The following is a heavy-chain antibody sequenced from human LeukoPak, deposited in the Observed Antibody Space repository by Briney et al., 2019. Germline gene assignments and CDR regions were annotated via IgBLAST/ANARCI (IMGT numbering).Heavy chain of an antibody. D-gene: IGHD4-17*01. CDR2: IYYSEST. V-gene: IGHV4-31*03. CDR3: ARDQAVTNYYYYYGMDV. CDR1: GGSISSGGYY. Sequence: SQTLSLTCTVSGGSISSGGYYWSWIRQHPGKGLEWIGYIYYSESTYYNPSLKSRVTISVDTSKNQFSLKLSSVTAADTAVYYCARDQAVTNYYYYYGMDVRGQGTTVTVSS. J-gene: IGHJ6*02.